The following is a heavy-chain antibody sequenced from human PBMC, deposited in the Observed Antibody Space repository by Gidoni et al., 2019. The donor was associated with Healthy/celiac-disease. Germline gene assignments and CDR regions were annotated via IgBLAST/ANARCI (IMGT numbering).Heavy chain of an antibody. D-gene: IGHD6-19*01. J-gene: IGHJ4*02. CDR2: IYYSGST. Sequence: QLQLQESGPGLVKPSETLSLTCTVSGGSISSSSYYWGWIRQPPGKGLEWIGSIYYSGSTYYNPSLKSRVTISVDTSKNQFSLKLSSVTAADTAVYYCAREGIAVAGPPVDYWGQGTLVTVSS. V-gene: IGHV4-39*07. CDR1: GGSISSSSYY. CDR3: AREGIAVAGPPVDY.